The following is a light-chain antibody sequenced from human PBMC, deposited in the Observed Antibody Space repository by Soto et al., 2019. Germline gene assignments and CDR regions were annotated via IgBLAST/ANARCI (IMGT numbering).Light chain of an antibody. CDR2: DVS. CDR1: GSDVGGYNY. V-gene: IGLV2-8*01. J-gene: IGLJ2*01. Sequence: QSALTQPPSASGSPGQSVTISCTGIGSDVGGYNYVSWYQQHPGKAPKLLIYDVSKRPSGVPDRFSGSKSGNTASLTVSGLQAEDDADYYCSSNAGSNRLVFGGGTKLTVL. CDR3: SSNAGSNRLV.